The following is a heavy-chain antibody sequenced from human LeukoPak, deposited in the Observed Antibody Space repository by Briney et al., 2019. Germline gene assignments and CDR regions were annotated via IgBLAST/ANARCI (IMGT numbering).Heavy chain of an antibody. Sequence: PSETLSLTCTVSGYSISSGYYWGWIRQPPGKGLEWIGSIYHSGSTYYNPSLKSRVTISVDTSKNQFSLKLSSVTAADTAVYYCARGIAAAAPPYYYYYMDVWGKGTTVTISS. J-gene: IGHJ6*03. CDR2: IYHSGST. V-gene: IGHV4-38-2*02. CDR1: GYSISSGYY. D-gene: IGHD6-13*01. CDR3: ARGIAAAAPPYYYYYMDV.